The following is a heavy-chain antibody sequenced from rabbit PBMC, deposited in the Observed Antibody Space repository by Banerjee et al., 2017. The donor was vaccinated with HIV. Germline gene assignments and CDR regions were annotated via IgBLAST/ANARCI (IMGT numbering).Heavy chain of an antibody. CDR1: GFDFSSYY. Sequence: QLKESGGGLVQPGGSLKLSCKASGFDFSSYYMSWVRQAPGKGLEWIGYIDPVFGSTYYASWVNGRFTISSHNAQNTLYLQLNSLTAADTATYFCARDGAGSSYYTGTRLDLWGPGTLVTVS. V-gene: IGHV1S7*01. D-gene: IGHD8-1*01. CDR3: ARDGAGSSYYTGTRLDL. CDR2: IDPVFGST. J-gene: IGHJ6*01.